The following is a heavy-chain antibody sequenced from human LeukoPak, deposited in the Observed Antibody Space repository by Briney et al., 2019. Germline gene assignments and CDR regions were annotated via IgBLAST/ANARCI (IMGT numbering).Heavy chain of an antibody. D-gene: IGHD3-10*01. CDR3: ATGVRGVCYYYGMDV. CDR2: INPNSGGT. V-gene: IGHV1-2*02. Sequence: ASVKVSCKASGYTFTGYYMHWVRQAPGQGLEWMGWINPNSGGTNYAQKFQGRVTMTRDTSISTAYMELSSLRSEDTAVYYCATGVRGVCYYYGMDVWGQGTTVTVSS. CDR1: GYTFTGYY. J-gene: IGHJ6*02.